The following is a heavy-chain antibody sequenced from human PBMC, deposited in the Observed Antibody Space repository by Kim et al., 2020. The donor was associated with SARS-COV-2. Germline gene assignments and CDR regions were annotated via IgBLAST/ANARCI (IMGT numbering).Heavy chain of an antibody. D-gene: IGHD3-22*01. J-gene: IGHJ3*02. CDR3: ATLTYYYDSSGYYYGAFDI. V-gene: IGHV4-34*01. Sequence: SRVTISVDTSKNQFSLKLSSVTAADTAVYYCATLTYYYDSSGYYYGAFDIWGQGTMVTVSS.